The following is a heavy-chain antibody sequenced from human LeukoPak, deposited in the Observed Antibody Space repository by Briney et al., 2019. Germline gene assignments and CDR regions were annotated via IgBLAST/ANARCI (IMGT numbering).Heavy chain of an antibody. CDR3: ARLGPEDSSGWTVRYYFWDYYMDV. CDR2: IYTSGST. Sequence: PSETLSLTCTVSGGSISSGGYYWSWIRQPAGKGLEWIGHIYTSGSTNYNPSFKSRVTISVDTSKNQFSLKLTSVTAADTAVYYCARLGPEDSSGWTVRYYFWDYYMDVWGKGTTVTISS. J-gene: IGHJ6*03. CDR1: GGSISSGGYY. V-gene: IGHV4-61*09. D-gene: IGHD6-19*01.